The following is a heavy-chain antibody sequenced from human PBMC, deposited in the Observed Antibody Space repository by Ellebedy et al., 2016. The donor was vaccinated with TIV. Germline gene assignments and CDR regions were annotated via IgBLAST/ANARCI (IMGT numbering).Heavy chain of an antibody. V-gene: IGHV3-33*08. Sequence: PGGSLRLSCAASGFTFSSYGMHWVRQAPGKGLEWVGVIWYDGSNKYYADSVKGRFTISRDNSKNTLYLQMNSLRAEDTAVYYCARDRDDWNDVAGYFDYWGQGTLVTVSS. D-gene: IGHD1-1*01. CDR2: IWYDGSNK. CDR1: GFTFSSYG. J-gene: IGHJ4*02. CDR3: ARDRDDWNDVAGYFDY.